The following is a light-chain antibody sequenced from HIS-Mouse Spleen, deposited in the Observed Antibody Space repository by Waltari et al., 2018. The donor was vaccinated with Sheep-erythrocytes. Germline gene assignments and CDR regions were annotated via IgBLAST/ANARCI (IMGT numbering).Light chain of an antibody. J-gene: IGLJ1*01. V-gene: IGLV2-11*01. CDR1: SSDVGGYNY. CDR3: CSYAGSYNYV. CDR2: DVS. Sequence: QSALTQPRSVSGSPGQSVTISCTGTSSDVGGYNYVSWYQQHPGKAPKLMIYDVSQGPAGVPDRFSGSKSGNTASLTISGLQAEDEADYYCCSYAGSYNYVFGTGTKVTVL.